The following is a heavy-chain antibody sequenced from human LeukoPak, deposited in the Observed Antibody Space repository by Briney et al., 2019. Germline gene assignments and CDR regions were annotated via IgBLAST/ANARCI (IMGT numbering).Heavy chain of an antibody. Sequence: ASVKVSCKTSGYIFTNYGFSWVRQAPGQGLEWMGIINPSGGSTSYAQKFQGRVTMTRDTSTSTVYMELSSLRSEDTAVYYCARVPSSGWYDYWGQGTLVTVSS. CDR1: GYIFTNYG. CDR2: INPSGGST. J-gene: IGHJ4*02. V-gene: IGHV1-46*01. D-gene: IGHD6-19*01. CDR3: ARVPSSGWYDY.